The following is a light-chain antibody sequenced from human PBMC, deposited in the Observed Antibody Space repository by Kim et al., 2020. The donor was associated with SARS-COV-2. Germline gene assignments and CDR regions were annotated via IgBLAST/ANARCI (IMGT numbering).Light chain of an antibody. Sequence: GQKVTISCSGSSSNIGNNYVSWYQQLPGTAPKLLIYDNNKRPSGIPDRFSGSKSGTSATLGITGLQTGDEPDYYCGTWDSSLSAGVFGGGTQLTVL. CDR2: DNN. CDR1: SSNIGNNY. J-gene: IGLJ2*01. V-gene: IGLV1-51*01. CDR3: GTWDSSLSAGV.